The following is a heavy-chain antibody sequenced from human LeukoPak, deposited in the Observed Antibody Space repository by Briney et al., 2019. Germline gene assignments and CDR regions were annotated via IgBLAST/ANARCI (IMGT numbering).Heavy chain of an antibody. Sequence: PSETLSLTCAVPGGSISSGGYSWSWIRQPPGKGLEWIGYIYHSGSTYYNPSLKSRVTISVDRSKNQFSLKLSSVTAADTAVYYCATESMYSGSYGFDIWGQGTMVTVSS. J-gene: IGHJ3*02. D-gene: IGHD1-26*01. CDR1: GGSISSGGYS. V-gene: IGHV4-30-2*01. CDR3: ATESMYSGSYGFDI. CDR2: IYHSGST.